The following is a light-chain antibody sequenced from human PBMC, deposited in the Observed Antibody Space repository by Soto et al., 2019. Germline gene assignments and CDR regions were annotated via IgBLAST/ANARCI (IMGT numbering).Light chain of an antibody. Sequence: QSLLTQPASLSGSSGQSITLSCPGTSSEVGSYNLVSWYQQIPGKTPKLIIYEVSRRPSGVSNRFSGSKSGNTASLTISGLQAEDEADYYCCSWAGSNTFYFFGTGTKVTVL. CDR1: SSEVGSYNL. CDR3: CSWAGSNTFYF. CDR2: EVS. V-gene: IGLV2-23*02. J-gene: IGLJ1*01.